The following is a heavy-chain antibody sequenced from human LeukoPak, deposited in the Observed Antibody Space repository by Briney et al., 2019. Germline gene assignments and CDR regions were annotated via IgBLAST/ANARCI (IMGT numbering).Heavy chain of an antibody. D-gene: IGHD3-10*01. CDR2: IKSETDGGTT. Sequence: WIRQPAGKGLEWVGRIKSETDGGTTDYAAPVKGRFTISRDDSKNTLYVQMNSLKTEDTAVYYCTTLWFGESTFVNPWGQGTLVTVSS. V-gene: IGHV3-15*01. CDR3: TTLWFGESTFVNP. J-gene: IGHJ5*02.